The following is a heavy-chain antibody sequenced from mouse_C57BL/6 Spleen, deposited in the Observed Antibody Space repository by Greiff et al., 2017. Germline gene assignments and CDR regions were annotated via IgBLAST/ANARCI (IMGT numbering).Heavy chain of an antibody. CDR2: IDPSDSYT. CDR1: GYTFTSYW. Sequence: QVQLQQPGAELVMPGASVKLSCKASGYTFTSYWMHWVKQRPGQGLEWIGEIDPSDSYTNYNQKFKGKSTLTVDKSSSTAYMQLSSLTSEDSAVYYCARNYYGIWYFDVCGTGTTVTVSS. V-gene: IGHV1-69*01. D-gene: IGHD1-1*01. J-gene: IGHJ1*03. CDR3: ARNYYGIWYFDV.